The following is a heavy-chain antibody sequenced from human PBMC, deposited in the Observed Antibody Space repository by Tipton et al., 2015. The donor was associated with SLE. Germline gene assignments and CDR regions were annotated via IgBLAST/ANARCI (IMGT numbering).Heavy chain of an antibody. J-gene: IGHJ5*02. V-gene: IGHV4-34*01. Sequence: TLSLTCAVYGGSFSGYYWSWIRQPPGKGLEWIGEINHSGSTNYNPSLKSRVTISVDTSKNQFSLKLSSVTSADTAVYYCAITVAAAGLGYWFDPWGQGTLVTVYS. CDR1: GGSFSGYY. CDR2: INHSGST. CDR3: AITVAAAGLGYWFDP. D-gene: IGHD6-13*01.